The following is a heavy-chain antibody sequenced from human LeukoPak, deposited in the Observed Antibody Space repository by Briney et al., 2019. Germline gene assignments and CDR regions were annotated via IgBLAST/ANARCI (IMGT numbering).Heavy chain of an antibody. J-gene: IGHJ5*02. CDR3: ANSGWSPKA. CDR2: IRYDGSKK. D-gene: IGHD6-19*01. CDR1: GFTFSSYG. Sequence: GGSLRLSCAASGFTFSSYGMHWLRQAPGKGLEWVAFIRYDGSKKYYADSVKGRFTISRDNSKNTLYLQMNSLRAEDTAVYSCANSGWSPKAWGQGTLVTVSS. V-gene: IGHV3-30*02.